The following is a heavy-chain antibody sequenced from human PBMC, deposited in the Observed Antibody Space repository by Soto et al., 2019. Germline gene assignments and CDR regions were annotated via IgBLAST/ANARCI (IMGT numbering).Heavy chain of an antibody. J-gene: IGHJ4*02. CDR2: TIPNFDTA. V-gene: IGHV1-69*01. CDR3: ARDGGYSGYDYCFDY. CDR1: GGTLSTYG. D-gene: IGHD5-12*01. Sequence: QVQLVQSGAEVKKPGSSVKVSCKASGGTLSTYGINWVRQAPGQGLEWMGGTIPNFDTAHYSQKFQDRMKITADESTSTVYMELSSLRSEDTDVYYCARDGGYSGYDYCFDYWGRGALVTVSS.